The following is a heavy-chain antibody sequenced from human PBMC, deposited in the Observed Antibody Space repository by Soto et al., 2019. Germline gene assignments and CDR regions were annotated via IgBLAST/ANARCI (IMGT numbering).Heavy chain of an antibody. D-gene: IGHD6-19*01. J-gene: IGHJ4*02. V-gene: IGHV5-51*01. Sequence: RGESLKISCKGSGYSFTSYWIGWVRQMPGKGLEWMGIIYPGDSDTRYSPSFQGQVTVSADKSISTAYLKWSSLKASDTAMYYCARPLRSSGWLVGYWGQGTLVTVSS. CDR1: GYSFTSYW. CDR3: ARPLRSSGWLVGY. CDR2: IYPGDSDT.